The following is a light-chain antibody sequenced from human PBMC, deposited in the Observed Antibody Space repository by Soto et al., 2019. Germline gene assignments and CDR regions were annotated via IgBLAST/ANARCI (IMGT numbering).Light chain of an antibody. V-gene: IGKV3-11*01. J-gene: IGKJ4*01. CDR1: QSVRSY. CDR2: DAS. Sequence: EIVLTQSPATLSLSPGERATLSCRAGQSVRSYLAWYQQKPGQAPRLLIYDASNRETGIPARFSGSGAGTEFTLTISSLEPEDFAVYYCQQRSNWTLTFGGGTKVDIK. CDR3: QQRSNWTLT.